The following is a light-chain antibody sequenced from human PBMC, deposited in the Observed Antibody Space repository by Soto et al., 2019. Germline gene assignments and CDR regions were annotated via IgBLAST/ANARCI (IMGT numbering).Light chain of an antibody. V-gene: IGKV1-39*01. CDR3: QQSYSTPPIT. Sequence: DTQMTHSPSSLSASVGDRVTITCRASQSISSYLNWYQQKPGKAPKLLIYAASSLQSGVPSRFSGSGSGTDFTLTISSLQPEDFATYYGQQSYSTPPITFGQGTRLEIK. CDR2: AAS. CDR1: QSISSY. J-gene: IGKJ5*01.